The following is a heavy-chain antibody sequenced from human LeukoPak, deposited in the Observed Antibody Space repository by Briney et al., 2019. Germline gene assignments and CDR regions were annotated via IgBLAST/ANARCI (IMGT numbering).Heavy chain of an antibody. CDR2: ISGSGGST. V-gene: IGHV3-23*01. J-gene: IGHJ4*02. Sequence: QAGGSLRLSCAASGFTFSSYAMSWVRQAPGKGLEWVSAISGSGGSTYYADSVKGRFTISRDNSKNTLYLQMNSLRAEDTAVYYCARDPRAASNFDYWGQGTLVTVSS. D-gene: IGHD6-13*01. CDR3: ARDPRAASNFDY. CDR1: GFTFSSYA.